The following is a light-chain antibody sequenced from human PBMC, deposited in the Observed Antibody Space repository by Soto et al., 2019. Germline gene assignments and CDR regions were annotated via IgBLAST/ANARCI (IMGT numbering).Light chain of an antibody. CDR2: DAS. V-gene: IGKV3-20*01. CDR1: QNLGDGR. J-gene: IGKJ5*01. CDR3: QEHASI. Sequence: VLTQSPGTLSLSPGERATLSCRANQNLGDGRLAWYQQKPGQPPTLLIYDASTRATGIPDRFSGSGSGTDFTLTISGLEPEDFAVYYCQEHASIFGQGTRLEIK.